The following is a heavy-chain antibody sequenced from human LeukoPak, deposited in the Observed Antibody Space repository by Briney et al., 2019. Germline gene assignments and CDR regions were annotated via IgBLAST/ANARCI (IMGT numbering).Heavy chain of an antibody. CDR2: IYYSGST. CDR1: GGSISSGGYY. CDR3: AVGRGVAATQYYFDY. D-gene: IGHD2-15*01. V-gene: IGHV4-31*03. Sequence: SETLSLTCTVSGGSISSGGYYWSWIRQHPGKGLEWIGYIYYSGSTYYSPSLKSRVTISVDTSKNQFSLKLSSVTAADTAVYYCAVGRGVAATQYYFDYWGQGTLVTVSS. J-gene: IGHJ4*02.